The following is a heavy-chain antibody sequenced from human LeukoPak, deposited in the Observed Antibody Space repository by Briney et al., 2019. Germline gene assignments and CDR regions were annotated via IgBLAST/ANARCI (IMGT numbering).Heavy chain of an antibody. Sequence: GGSLRLSCAASGFTFSSYWMHWVRQVPGKGLVWVSHIDSDGSGTTYADSVKGRFTISRDNARNTLYLQMNSLRDEDTAVYYCARDSPRTGPWGQGTLVTVS. CDR2: IDSDGSGT. D-gene: IGHD1-1*01. CDR3: ARDSPRTGP. CDR1: GFTFSSYW. V-gene: IGHV3-74*01. J-gene: IGHJ5*02.